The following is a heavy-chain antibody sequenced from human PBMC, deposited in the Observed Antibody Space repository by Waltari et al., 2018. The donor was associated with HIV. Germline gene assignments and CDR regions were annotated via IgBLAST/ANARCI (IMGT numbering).Heavy chain of an antibody. D-gene: IGHD6-19*01. CDR3: ARTLIYSSGWYRPYFDY. CDR2: IYHSGNT. J-gene: IGHJ4*02. V-gene: IGHV4-38-2*02. Sequence: QVQLQESGPGLVKPSETLSLTCTVSGYSISSGYYWGWIRQPPGKGLEWIGSIYHSGNTYYNPSLKSRVTISVDTSKNQFSLKLSSVTAADTAVYYCARTLIYSSGWYRPYFDYWGQGTLVTVSS. CDR1: GYSISSGYY.